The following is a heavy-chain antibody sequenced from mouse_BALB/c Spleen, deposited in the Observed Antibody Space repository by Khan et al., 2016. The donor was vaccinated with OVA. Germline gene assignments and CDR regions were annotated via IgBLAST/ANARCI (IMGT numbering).Heavy chain of an antibody. CDR2: INPSNNYT. Sequence: QVQLKQSGAELARPGASVKMSCKASGYTFTSYTIHWVRQRPGQALEWIGYINPSNNYTNYNQKFKDKATLTVDKSSSTAYMQLSSLTSEDSAVXYCVSEGAYDRYDGWFAYWGQGTLVTVSA. CDR3: VSEGAYDRYDGWFAY. D-gene: IGHD2-14*01. V-gene: IGHV1-4*01. J-gene: IGHJ3*01. CDR1: GYTFTSYT.